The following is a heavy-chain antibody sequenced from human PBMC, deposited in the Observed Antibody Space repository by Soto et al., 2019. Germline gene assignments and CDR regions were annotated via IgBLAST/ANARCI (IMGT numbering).Heavy chain of an antibody. D-gene: IGHD3-10*01. Sequence: SETLSLTCTVSGGSISSGGYYWSWIRQHPGKGLEWIGYIYYSGSTYYNPSLKSRVTISVDTSKNQFSLRLSSVTAADTAVYYCAKDHYGSAIYGMDVWGQGTTVTVSS. V-gene: IGHV4-31*03. CDR2: IYYSGST. CDR3: AKDHYGSAIYGMDV. J-gene: IGHJ6*02. CDR1: GGSISSGGYY.